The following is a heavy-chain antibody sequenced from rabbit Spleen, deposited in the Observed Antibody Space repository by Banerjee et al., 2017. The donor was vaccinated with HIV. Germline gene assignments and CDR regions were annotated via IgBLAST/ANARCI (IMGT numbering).Heavy chain of an antibody. CDR2: IDTSSGST. D-gene: IGHD1-1*01. J-gene: IGHJ6*01. CDR1: GFSFSSSYY. V-gene: IGHV1S40*01. Sequence: QSLEESGGDLVKPGASLTLTCTASGFSFSSSYYMCWVRQAPGKGLEWIGCIDTSSGSTYYASWEKGRFTISKSSSTTVTLKMTSLTAADAANYFCAKDLTDVIGWNIGLWGPGTLVTVS. CDR3: AKDLTDVIGWNIGL.